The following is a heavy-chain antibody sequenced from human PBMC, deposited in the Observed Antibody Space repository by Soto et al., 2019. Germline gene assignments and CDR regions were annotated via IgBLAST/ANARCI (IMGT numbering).Heavy chain of an antibody. CDR2: IMPVFGTP. CDR3: ARGVTANYMGGDAFAI. CDR1: GGSFSSSM. Sequence: QVLLVQSGAEVKKPGSSVQVSCQAAGGSFSSSMVSWVRPAPGQGLDYMGGIMPVFGTPTYTEKFQGRVTITADESTGTAYLELTSLKSDDTAVYYCARGVTANYMGGDAFAIWGQGTLVAVSS. J-gene: IGHJ3*02. V-gene: IGHV1-69*01. D-gene: IGHD4-4*01.